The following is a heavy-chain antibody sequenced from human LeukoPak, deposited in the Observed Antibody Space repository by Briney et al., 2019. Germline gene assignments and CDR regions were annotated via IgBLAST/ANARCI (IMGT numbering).Heavy chain of an antibody. V-gene: IGHV4-59*07. CDR1: GGSISSYY. Sequence: SDTLSLTCTVSGGSISSYYWSCIRQPPGKGLEWIGYIYYRGSTNYNPSLKSRVTISPDTSNNQISLKLSSVTAADTAVYYCATMVQGVHTYFGSWGQGNLVAVSS. CDR3: ATMVQGVHTYFGS. D-gene: IGHD3-10*01. CDR2: IYYRGST. J-gene: IGHJ4*02.